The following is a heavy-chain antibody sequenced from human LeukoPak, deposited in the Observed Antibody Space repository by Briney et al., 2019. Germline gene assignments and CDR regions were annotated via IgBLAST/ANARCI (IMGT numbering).Heavy chain of an antibody. D-gene: IGHD3-10*01. CDR3: ARGNNYHGSGSSYYFDY. V-gene: IGHV3-21*01. J-gene: IGHJ4*02. Sequence: PGGSLRLSCAASEFTFSSYTLNWVRQAPGRGLEWISSISGTTTYIYHADSLKGRFTISRDNAKNSLYLQMNSLRAEDTAVYYCARGNNYHGSGSSYYFDYWGQGTLVTVSS. CDR2: ISGTTTYI. CDR1: EFTFSSYT.